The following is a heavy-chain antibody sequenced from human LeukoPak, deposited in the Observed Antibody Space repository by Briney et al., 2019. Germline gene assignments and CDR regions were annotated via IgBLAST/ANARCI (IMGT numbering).Heavy chain of an antibody. J-gene: IGHJ4*02. D-gene: IGHD1-26*01. CDR2: TYYRSNWYN. Sequence: SQTLSLTCAISGDSVSSNSAAWNWIRQSPSRGLEWLGRTYYRSNWYNDYAVSVKSRMSISADTSKNQVSLQLNSVTPEDTATYYCARDGGWLSVGAYDYWGQGTLVTVSS. CDR3: ARDGGWLSVGAYDY. V-gene: IGHV6-1*01. CDR1: GDSVSSNSAA.